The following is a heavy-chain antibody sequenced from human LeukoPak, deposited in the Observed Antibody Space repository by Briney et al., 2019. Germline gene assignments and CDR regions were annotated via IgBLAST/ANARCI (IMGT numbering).Heavy chain of an antibody. J-gene: IGHJ4*02. CDR3: AKXTVTTCDFFDY. CDR2: ISGRGGNT. Sequence: GGSLGLSCAALGFTFTNKAMNGVGQAQGKGLEGVSGISGRGGNTYYADSVKGRFTISRDNSKKTLYLQMNSLRAKDTAVYNCAKXTVTTCDFFDYWGQGALVTVSS. D-gene: IGHD4-17*01. V-gene: IGHV3-23*01. CDR1: GFTFTNKA.